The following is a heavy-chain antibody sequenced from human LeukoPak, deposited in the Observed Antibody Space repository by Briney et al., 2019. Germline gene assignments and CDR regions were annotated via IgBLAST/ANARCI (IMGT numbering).Heavy chain of an antibody. V-gene: IGHV3-48*02. J-gene: IGHJ2*01. Sequence: GGSLILSCAASGFIFNIYSMNWVRQAPGKGLEWVSYISSSGSTIYYADSVKGRFTISRGNAKNFLYLQMNSLRDEDTAVYYCARGVNSGNYNYWYFDLWGRGTLVTVSS. D-gene: IGHD1-26*01. CDR3: ARGVNSGNYNYWYFDL. CDR2: ISSSGSTI. CDR1: GFIFNIYS.